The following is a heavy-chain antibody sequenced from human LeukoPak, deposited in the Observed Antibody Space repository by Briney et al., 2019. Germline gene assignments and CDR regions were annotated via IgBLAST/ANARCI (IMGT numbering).Heavy chain of an antibody. CDR1: GGSISSGGYS. D-gene: IGHD4-17*01. V-gene: IGHV4-30-2*01. Sequence: PSETLSLTCAVSGGSISSGGYSWSWIRQPPGKDLEWIGYIYHSGSTYYNPSLKSRVTISVDRSKNQFSLKLSSVTAADTAVYYCASSPHDYGDYAPAYYYYYGMDVWGQGTTVTVSS. J-gene: IGHJ6*02. CDR2: IYHSGST. CDR3: ASSPHDYGDYAPAYYYYYGMDV.